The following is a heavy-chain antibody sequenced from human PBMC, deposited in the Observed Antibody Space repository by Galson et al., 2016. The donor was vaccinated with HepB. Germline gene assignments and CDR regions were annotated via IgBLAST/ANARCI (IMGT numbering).Heavy chain of an antibody. Sequence: SVKVSCKASGYSFTGYYMHWVRQAPGQGLEWVGRINPNSGATNYAQNFQGRVTMTRDTSISTAYMELTGLRSDDTAVDYCVTESSGTYGWPFDYWGQGTLVTVSS. V-gene: IGHV1-2*06. CDR3: VTESSGTYGWPFDY. D-gene: IGHD1-26*01. CDR2: INPNSGAT. J-gene: IGHJ4*02. CDR1: GYSFTGYY.